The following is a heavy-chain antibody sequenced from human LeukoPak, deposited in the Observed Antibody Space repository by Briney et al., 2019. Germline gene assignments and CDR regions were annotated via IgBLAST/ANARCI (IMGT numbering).Heavy chain of an antibody. D-gene: IGHD5-12*01. V-gene: IGHV2-70*11. CDR1: GFSLSTSGMC. Sequence: SGPALVKPTQTLTLTCTFSGFSLSTSGMCVSWLRQPPGKALEWLARIDWDDDKYYSTSLKTRLTISKDASKNQVVLTMANMDPVDPATYFCARSTPGYSGYDWDYWGQGTLVTIYS. CDR2: IDWDDDK. J-gene: IGHJ4*02. CDR3: ARSTPGYSGYDWDY.